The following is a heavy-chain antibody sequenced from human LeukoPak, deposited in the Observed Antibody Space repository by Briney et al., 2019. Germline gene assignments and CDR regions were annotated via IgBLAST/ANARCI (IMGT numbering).Heavy chain of an antibody. J-gene: IGHJ4*02. D-gene: IGHD4-17*01. CDR2: IYTSGST. CDR3: ASSTNDYGDYYFDY. V-gene: IGHV4-4*07. Sequence: SETLSLTCTVSGGSISSYYWSWMRQPAGKGLEWIGRIYTSGSTNYNPSLKSRVTMSEDKSKNQISLKLSSVTAADTAVYYCASSTNDYGDYYFDYWGQGTLVTVSS. CDR1: GGSISSYY.